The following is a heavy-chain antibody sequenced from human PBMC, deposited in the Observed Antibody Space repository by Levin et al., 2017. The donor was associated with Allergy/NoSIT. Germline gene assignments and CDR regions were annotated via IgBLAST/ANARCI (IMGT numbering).Heavy chain of an antibody. CDR3: ASVRRGHGMDV. Sequence: PAASVKVSCKASGDIFTRDYVHWVRQAPGQGLEWMGVINPSGGSTSDAQKFQGRVTMTRDTSTTTVYMEVSNLRSEDTAVSYCASVRRGHGMDVWGQGTTVTVSS. D-gene: IGHD1-1*01. V-gene: IGHV1-46*01. J-gene: IGHJ6*02. CDR2: INPSGGST. CDR1: GDIFTRDY.